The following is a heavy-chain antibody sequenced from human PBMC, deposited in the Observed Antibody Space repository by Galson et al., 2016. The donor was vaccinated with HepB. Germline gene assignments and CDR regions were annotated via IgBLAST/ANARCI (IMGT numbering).Heavy chain of an antibody. CDR2: IKRKTDGGTT. CDR3: TTYYGNILTAYRWFDP. Sequence: SLRLSCAASGFTFSDAWMNWVRQAPGKGLEWVGRIKRKTDGGTTDYAAPVEGRFTISRDDSKNTLYLRMNNLKNEDTAVYYCTTYYGNILTAYRWFDPWGQGTLVTVSS. J-gene: IGHJ5*02. D-gene: IGHD3-9*01. V-gene: IGHV3-15*01. CDR1: GFTFSDAW.